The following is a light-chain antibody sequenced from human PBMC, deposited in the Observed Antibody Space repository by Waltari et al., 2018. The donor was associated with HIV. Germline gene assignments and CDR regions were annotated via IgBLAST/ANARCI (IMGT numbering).Light chain of an antibody. CDR2: GVS. J-gene: IGLJ3*02. CDR1: SSAIGSFDH. CDR3: SSYRSSITLL. Sequence: QSALPQPPSVSGSPGQSATISCIRTSSAIGSFDHVSWFQQRPGSAPKLLIFGVSNRPSGVPDRFSGSKSGNTASLTISGLQAEDEADYYCSSYRSSITLLFGGGTKLTVL. V-gene: IGLV2-18*02.